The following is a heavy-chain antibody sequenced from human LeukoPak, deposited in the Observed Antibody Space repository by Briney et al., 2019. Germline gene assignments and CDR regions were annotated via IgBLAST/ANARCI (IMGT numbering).Heavy chain of an antibody. D-gene: IGHD6-13*01. CDR3: AREVAVAGTGWLGSA. Sequence: ASVKVSCKASGYTFTDYYIHWLRQAPGQGLEWMGWINPNSGGTDYAQKFQGRVTMTRDTSISSAYMELSGLRSDDTAAYYCAREVAVAGTGWLGSAWGQGTLVTVSS. CDR2: INPNSGGT. CDR1: GYTFTDYY. V-gene: IGHV1-2*02. J-gene: IGHJ5*02.